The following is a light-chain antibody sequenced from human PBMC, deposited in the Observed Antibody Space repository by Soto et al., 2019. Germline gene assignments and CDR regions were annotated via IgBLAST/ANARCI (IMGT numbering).Light chain of an antibody. CDR2: GAS. CDR3: QQRSNWPIT. V-gene: IGKV3-11*01. CDR1: QSVSSY. Sequence: EILFTQSPATLSLSPGERATLSCRASQSVSSYLAWYQQTPGQPPRILIYGASNRHTDIPARFSGSGSGTDFTLTISRLEPEDFPVYYCQQRSNWPITFGQGTRLEIK. J-gene: IGKJ5*01.